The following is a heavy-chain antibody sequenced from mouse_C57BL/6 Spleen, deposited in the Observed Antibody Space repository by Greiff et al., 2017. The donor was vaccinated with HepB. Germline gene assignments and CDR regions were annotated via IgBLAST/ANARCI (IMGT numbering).Heavy chain of an antibody. D-gene: IGHD1-1*01. Sequence: EVMLVESGGGLVKPGGSLKLSCAASGLTFSSYAMSWVRQTPEKRLEWVATISDGGSYTYYPDNVKGRFTISRDNAKNNLYLQMSHLKSEDTAMYYGARDDYYGSSHYFDYWGQGTTLTVSS. CDR2: ISDGGSYT. V-gene: IGHV5-4*01. J-gene: IGHJ2*01. CDR3: ARDDYYGSSHYFDY. CDR1: GLTFSSYA.